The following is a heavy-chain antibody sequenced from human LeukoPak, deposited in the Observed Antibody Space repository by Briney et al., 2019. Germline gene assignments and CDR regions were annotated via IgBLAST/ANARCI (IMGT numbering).Heavy chain of an antibody. CDR3: ARQRGANWFDP. CDR1: GYTFTTYW. J-gene: IGHJ5*02. D-gene: IGHD5-24*01. Sequence: GESLGISCKGSGYTFTTYWINWVRQMPGKGLEWMGRIDPSDSYTKYSPSFEGHVTISADKSISTAYLQWSSLKASDTAMYYCARQRGANWFDPWGQGTLVTVSS. V-gene: IGHV5-10-1*01. CDR2: IDPSDSYT.